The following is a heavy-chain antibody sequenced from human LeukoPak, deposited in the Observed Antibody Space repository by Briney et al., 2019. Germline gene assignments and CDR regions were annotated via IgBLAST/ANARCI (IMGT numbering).Heavy chain of an antibody. V-gene: IGHV4-59*01. CDR1: GGSISSYY. CDR2: IYYSGSI. J-gene: IGHJ6*03. CDR3: ARVEEGYGSGRRENYYYYYMDV. D-gene: IGHD3-10*01. Sequence: PSETLSLTCTVSGGSISSYYWSWIRQPPGKRLEWIGYIYYSGSINYNPSLKSRVIISVDTSKNQFSLKLSSVTAADTAVYYCARVEEGYGSGRRENYYYYYMDVWGKGTTVTISS.